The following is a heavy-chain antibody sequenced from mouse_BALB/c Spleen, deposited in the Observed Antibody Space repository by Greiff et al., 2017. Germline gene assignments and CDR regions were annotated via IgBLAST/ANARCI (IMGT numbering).Heavy chain of an antibody. J-gene: IGHJ4*01. CDR1: GFSLTSYG. CDR3: ARDRYDYYYAMDY. D-gene: IGHD2-14*01. V-gene: IGHV2-9*02. CDR2: IWAGGST. Sequence: QLQLQQSGPGLVAPSQSLSITCTVSGFSLTSYGVHWVRQPPGKGLEWLGVIWAGGSTNYNSALMSRLSISKDNSKSQVFLKMNSLQTDDTAMYYCARDRYDYYYAMDYWGQGTSVTVSS.